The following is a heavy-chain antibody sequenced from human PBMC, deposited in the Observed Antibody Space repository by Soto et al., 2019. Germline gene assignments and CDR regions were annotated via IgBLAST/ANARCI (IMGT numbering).Heavy chain of an antibody. CDR3: AKAGVASVVTGRGRYYVDV. CDR1: RFSFHSYS. Sequence: DVQVLESGGVLVQPGGSLRLSCAASRFSFHSYSISWVRQAPGKGLEWVSAISYSGTTSYYADSVKGRFTISRDNSKKTLDMQMNSLGAADAAIYYCAKAGVASVVTGRGRYYVDVWGEGTAVTVS. D-gene: IGHD5-18*01. V-gene: IGHV3-23*01. CDR2: ISYSGTTS. J-gene: IGHJ6*03.